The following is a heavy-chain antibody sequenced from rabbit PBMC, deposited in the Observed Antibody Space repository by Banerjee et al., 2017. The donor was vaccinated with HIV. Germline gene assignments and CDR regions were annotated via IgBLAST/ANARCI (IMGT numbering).Heavy chain of an antibody. CDR1: GFDFSTYG. V-gene: IGHV1S47*01. CDR3: ARDITYTYGYAGYAYANL. CDR2: IDPVFHSS. Sequence: QEQLVESGGGLVQPGGSLKLSCKASGFDFSTYGVSWVRQAPGKGLEWIGYIDPVFHSSYYATWVNGRFTISSHNAQNTLYLQLNSLTAADTATYFCARDITYTYGYAGYAYANLWGPGTLVTVS. D-gene: IGHD6-1*01. J-gene: IGHJ4*01.